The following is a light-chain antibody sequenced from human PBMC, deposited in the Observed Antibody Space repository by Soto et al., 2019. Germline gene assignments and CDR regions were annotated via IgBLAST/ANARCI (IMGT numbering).Light chain of an antibody. J-gene: IGKJ3*01. Sequence: DIQMTQSPSTLSASVGDRVTITCRASQSISSWLAWYQQKPGKAPKLLIYKASSLESGVPSRFSGIGSGTEFTLTISSLQPDDFATYYCQQFIYFGPRIKVAIK. CDR3: QQFIY. CDR1: QSISSW. V-gene: IGKV1-5*03. CDR2: KAS.